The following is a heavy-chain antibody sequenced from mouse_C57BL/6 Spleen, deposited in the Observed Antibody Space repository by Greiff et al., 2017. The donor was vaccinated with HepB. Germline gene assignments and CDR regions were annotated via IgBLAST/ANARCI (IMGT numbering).Heavy chain of an antibody. Sequence: QVQLQQSGPELVKPGASVKISCKASGYAFSSSWMNWVKQRPGKGLEWIGRIYPGDGDTNYNEKFKGKATLTADKSSSTAYMQLSSLTSEDSAVYFCARGEVEEELYYAMDYWGQGTSVTVSS. CDR2: IYPGDGDT. D-gene: IGHD1-1*01. CDR1: GYAFSSSW. CDR3: ARGEVEEELYYAMDY. J-gene: IGHJ4*01. V-gene: IGHV1-82*01.